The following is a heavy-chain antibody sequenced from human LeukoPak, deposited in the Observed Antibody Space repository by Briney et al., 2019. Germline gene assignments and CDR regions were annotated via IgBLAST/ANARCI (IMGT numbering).Heavy chain of an antibody. CDR2: IRGSGAVT. V-gene: IGHV3-23*01. CDR3: ATVQGGYYFDY. D-gene: IGHD3-16*01. Sequence: GESLRLSCAASGFTFSNSAMSWVRQTPGKGLEWVSSIRGSGAVTYYTGSVKGRFTISRDNSKNTLYLQMNSLRAEDTAVYYCATVQGGYYFDYWGQGTLVTVSS. CDR1: GFTFSNSA. J-gene: IGHJ4*02.